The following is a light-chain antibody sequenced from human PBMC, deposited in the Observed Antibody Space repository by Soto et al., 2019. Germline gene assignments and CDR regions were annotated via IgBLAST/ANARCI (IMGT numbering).Light chain of an antibody. V-gene: IGKV1-39*01. CDR1: QRISSY. J-gene: IGKJ1*01. CDR3: QHSYCGPRT. CDR2: AAS. Sequence: DIPMTQSPSSLSASVGDRVTITCRASQRISSYLNWYQQKPGKAPKILIYAASNLQSGVPSRFSGSGSGTDFTPTISSLQPEDFVTYYCQHSYCGPRTFGQGTKVEIK.